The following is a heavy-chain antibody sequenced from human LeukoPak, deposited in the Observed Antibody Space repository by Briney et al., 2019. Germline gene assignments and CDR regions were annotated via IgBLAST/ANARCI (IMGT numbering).Heavy chain of an antibody. D-gene: IGHD4-11*01. CDR2: IYYSGST. V-gene: IGHV4-59*01. J-gene: IGHJ5*02. CDR1: GGSLSSYY. CDR3: ARGGSLQFDP. Sequence: SETLSLTCTVSGGSLSSYYWSWIRQPPGKGLEWIGYIYYSGSTNYNPSLKSRVTISVDTSKKQFSLKLRSVTAADTAVYYCARGGSLQFDPWGQGTLVTVSS.